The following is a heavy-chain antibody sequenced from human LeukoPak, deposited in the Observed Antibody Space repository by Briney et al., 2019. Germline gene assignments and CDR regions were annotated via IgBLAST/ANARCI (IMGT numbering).Heavy chain of an antibody. Sequence: GRSLRLSCAASGFTFDSYALHWVRQAPGKGLEWLAIITYDGTNKYYADSVKGRFTISRDNSNNTLFLQMNSLRPEDTAVYYCARVEYSSSPHFDYWGQGTLVTVSS. CDR2: ITYDGTNK. D-gene: IGHD5-18*01. J-gene: IGHJ4*02. CDR1: GFTFDSYA. V-gene: IGHV3-30-3*01. CDR3: ARVEYSSSPHFDY.